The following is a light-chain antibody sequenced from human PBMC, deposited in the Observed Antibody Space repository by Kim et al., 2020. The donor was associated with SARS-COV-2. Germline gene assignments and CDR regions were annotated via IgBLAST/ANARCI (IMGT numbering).Light chain of an antibody. V-gene: IGLV3-19*01. CDR3: QSRNSGGNVV. Sequence: SSELTQDPAVSVALGQTVRITCQGDSLRSYYATWYQQKPRQAPVLVIYGRNNRPSGIPDRFSGSTSGNTASLTISGAQAEDEADFYCQSRNSGGNVVFGGGPMLTVL. CDR1: SLRSYY. J-gene: IGLJ2*01. CDR2: GRN.